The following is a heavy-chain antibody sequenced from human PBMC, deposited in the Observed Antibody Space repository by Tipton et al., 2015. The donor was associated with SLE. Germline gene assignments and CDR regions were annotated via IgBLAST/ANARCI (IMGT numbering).Heavy chain of an antibody. D-gene: IGHD6-13*01. CDR2: ISSSSSYT. V-gene: IGHV3-11*06. CDR1: GFTFSSYW. J-gene: IGHJ4*02. CDR3: ARDPSSSSWYDY. Sequence: SLRLSCAASGFTFSSYWMHWVRQAPGKGLVWVSYISSSSSYTNYADSVKGRFTISRDNAKNSLYLQMNSLRAEDTAVYYCARDPSSSSWYDYWGQGTLVTVSS.